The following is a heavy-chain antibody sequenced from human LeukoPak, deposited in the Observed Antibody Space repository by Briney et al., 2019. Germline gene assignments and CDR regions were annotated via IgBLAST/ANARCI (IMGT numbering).Heavy chain of an antibody. CDR1: GFTFSSFW. Sequence: GGSLRLSCAASGFTFSSFWLSWVRQAPGRGLEWVANINQDGSEKYYVDSVKGRFTVSRDDAKNSLYLQMNSLKTEDTAVYCTTGGVVVVVAATLADYWGQGTLVTVSS. J-gene: IGHJ4*02. V-gene: IGHV3-7*03. D-gene: IGHD2-15*01. CDR2: INQDGSEK. CDR3: TGGVVVVVAATLADY.